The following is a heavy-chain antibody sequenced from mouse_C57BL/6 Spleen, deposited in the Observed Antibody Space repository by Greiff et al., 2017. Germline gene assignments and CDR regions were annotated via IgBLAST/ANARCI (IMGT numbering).Heavy chain of an antibody. V-gene: IGHV1-55*01. Sequence: QVQLQQPGAGLVKPGASVKMSCTASGYTFTSYWITWVKQRPGQGLEWIGDIYPGSGSTNYHEKFKGKGTLTVDTSYSTSYMQLSSLTSEDAAVYYYERREDYYGRWYFDVWGTGTTVTVSS. CDR1: GYTFTSYW. CDR2: IYPGSGST. CDR3: ERREDYYGRWYFDV. J-gene: IGHJ1*03. D-gene: IGHD1-1*01.